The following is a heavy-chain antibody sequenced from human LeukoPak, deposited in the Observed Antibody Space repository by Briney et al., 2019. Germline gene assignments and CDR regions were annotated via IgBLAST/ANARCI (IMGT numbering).Heavy chain of an antibody. Sequence: SETLSLTCTVSGGSISSYYWSWIRQPPGKGLEWIGYIYYSGSTNYNPSLKSRVTIPVDTSKNQFSLKLSSVTAADTAVYYCARDGSSSWNAFDIWGQGTMVTVSS. J-gene: IGHJ3*02. CDR3: ARDGSSSWNAFDI. D-gene: IGHD6-6*01. V-gene: IGHV4-59*01. CDR2: IYYSGST. CDR1: GGSISSYY.